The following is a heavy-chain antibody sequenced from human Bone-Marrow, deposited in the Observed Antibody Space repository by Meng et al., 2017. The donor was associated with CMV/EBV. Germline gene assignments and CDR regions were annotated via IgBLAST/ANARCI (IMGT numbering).Heavy chain of an antibody. J-gene: IGHJ5*02. D-gene: IGHD3-3*01. V-gene: IGHV3-7*03. Sequence: GESLKISCGASGFTFSTFWMTWVRQAPGKGLEWVANIKQDGSERYYVDSVKGRFTISRDNAKNTLYLQMNSLRAEDTAVYYCAKYEGFGVVKNWFDPWGQGTLVTVSS. CDR3: AKYEGFGVVKNWFDP. CDR2: IKQDGSER. CDR1: GFTFSTFW.